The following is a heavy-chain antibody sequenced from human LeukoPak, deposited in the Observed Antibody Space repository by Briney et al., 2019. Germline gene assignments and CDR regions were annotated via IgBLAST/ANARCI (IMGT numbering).Heavy chain of an antibody. CDR3: ASLTNDDIVTGLDAFDI. CDR1: GFTFSSYW. Sequence: GGSLRLSCAASGFTFSSYWMSWVRQAPGKGLEWVANIKQDGSEKYYVDSVKGRFTISRDNAKNSLYLQMSSLRAEDTAVYYCASLTNDDIVTGLDAFDIWGQGTMVTVSS. V-gene: IGHV3-7*03. D-gene: IGHD3-9*01. J-gene: IGHJ3*02. CDR2: IKQDGSEK.